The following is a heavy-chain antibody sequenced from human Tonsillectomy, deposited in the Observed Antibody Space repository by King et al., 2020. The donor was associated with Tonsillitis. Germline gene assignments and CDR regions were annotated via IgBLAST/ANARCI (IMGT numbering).Heavy chain of an antibody. D-gene: IGHD6-19*01. V-gene: IGHV1-8*01. CDR1: GYTFTRYH. J-gene: IGHJ1*01. CDR2: MNSNSGNI. Sequence: VQLVESGAEVKKPGASVKVSCKASGYTFTRYHINWVRQATGQGLEWMGWMNSNSGNIGYAQKFQGRVTMTRNTSISTAYMELSSLRSEDTAMYYCAYLSSSRWYNVAGWGQGTLVTVSS. CDR3: AYLSSSRWYNVAG.